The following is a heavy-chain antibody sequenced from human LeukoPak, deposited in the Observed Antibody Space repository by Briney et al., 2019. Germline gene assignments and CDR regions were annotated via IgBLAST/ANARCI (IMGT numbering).Heavy chain of an antibody. Sequence: GGSLRLSXAASEFSFSNYAMTWVRQAPGKGLEWVSSIIGSGGSTYYADSVKGRFTISRDNSKNTLYLQMSSLRAEDTAVYYCAKSLAAAGRMYFDYWGQGTLVTVSS. CDR3: AKSLAAAGRMYFDY. V-gene: IGHV3-23*01. D-gene: IGHD6-13*01. J-gene: IGHJ4*02. CDR2: IIGSGGST. CDR1: EFSFSNYA.